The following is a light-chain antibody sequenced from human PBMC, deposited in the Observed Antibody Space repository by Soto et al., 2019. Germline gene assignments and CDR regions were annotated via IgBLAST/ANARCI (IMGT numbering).Light chain of an antibody. J-gene: IGKJ2*01. Sequence: EVVLTQSPVTLSLSPGERATLSCRASQSFRGLLAWYQQKPGQAPRLLIYDAYNRATGIPPRFSGSGSGTEFTLTISSLQSEDFAVYNCQQYNKWPRTFGQGTK. V-gene: IGKV3D-15*01. CDR2: DAY. CDR1: QSFRGL. CDR3: QQYNKWPRT.